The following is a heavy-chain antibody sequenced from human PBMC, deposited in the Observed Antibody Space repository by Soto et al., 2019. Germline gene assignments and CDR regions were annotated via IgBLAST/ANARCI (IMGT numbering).Heavy chain of an antibody. Sequence: QVQLVQSGAEVKKPGSSVKVSCKASGGTFSNYALDWVRQAPGQGLEWMGGIIPIFGTVRHAQNFQGRVTITADESTATAYVELSSLRYEDTAMYYCATGGERDYYDQSGWRRGQGALVTLCS. CDR2: IIPIFGTV. J-gene: IGHJ1*01. D-gene: IGHD3-22*01. CDR3: ATGGERDYYDQSGWR. CDR1: GGTFSNYA. V-gene: IGHV1-69*12.